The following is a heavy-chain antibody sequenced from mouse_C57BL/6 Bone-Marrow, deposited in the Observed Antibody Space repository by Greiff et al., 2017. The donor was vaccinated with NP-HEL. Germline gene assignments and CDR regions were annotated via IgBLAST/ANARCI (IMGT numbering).Heavy chain of an antibody. D-gene: IGHD2-4*01. CDR1: GFTFSDYY. J-gene: IGHJ4*01. Sequence: EVHLVESEGGLVQPGSSMKLSCTTSGFTFSDYYMAWVRQVPEKGLDWVANIYYDGSSTYYLDSFRSRFIISRDNAKNILYLQMSSLKSEDTATYYCAREGGLRRRTYAMDYWGQGTSVTVSS. CDR2: IYYDGSST. V-gene: IGHV5-16*01. CDR3: AREGGLRRRTYAMDY.